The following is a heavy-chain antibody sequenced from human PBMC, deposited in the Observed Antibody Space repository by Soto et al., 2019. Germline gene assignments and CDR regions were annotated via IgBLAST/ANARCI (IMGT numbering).Heavy chain of an antibody. CDR2: IIPIFGTA. V-gene: IGHV1-69*12. D-gene: IGHD4-17*01. J-gene: IGHJ6*02. CDR3: ASPPAVHDYVHYYYYYGMDV. Sequence: QVQLVQSGAEVKKPGSSVKVSCKASGGTFSSYAISRVRQAPGQGLEWMGGIIPIFGTANYAQKFQGRVTITADESTSTAYMELSSLRSEDTAVYYCASPPAVHDYVHYYYYYGMDVWGQGTTVTVSS. CDR1: GGTFSSYA.